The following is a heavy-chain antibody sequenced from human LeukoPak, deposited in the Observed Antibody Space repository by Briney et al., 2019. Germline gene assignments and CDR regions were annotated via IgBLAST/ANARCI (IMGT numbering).Heavy chain of an antibody. CDR1: GGSISSYY. J-gene: IGHJ4*02. Sequence: NASETLSLTCTVSGGSISSYYWSWIRQPPGKGLEWIGYIYSSGSTNYNPSLKSRITISVDTSKNQFSLKLSSVTAADTAVYYCATTLAGRYDFWSGYYPAHFDYWGQGTLVTVSS. D-gene: IGHD3-3*01. CDR2: IYSSGST. V-gene: IGHV4-59*12. CDR3: ATTLAGRYDFWSGYYPAHFDY.